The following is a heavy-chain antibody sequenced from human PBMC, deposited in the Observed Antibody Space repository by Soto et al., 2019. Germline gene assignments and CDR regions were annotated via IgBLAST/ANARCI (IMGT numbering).Heavy chain of an antibody. CDR2: ISWNSGSI. D-gene: IGHD2-2*01. CDR3: SKGFSSYQLPPLDP. CDR1: GFTFSSYA. Sequence: SLRLSCAASGFTFSSYAMHWVRQAPGKGLEWVSGISWNSGSIGYADSVKGRFTISRDNAKNSLYLQMNSLRAEDTALYYCSKGFSSYQLPPLDPWGQGTLVTVSS. V-gene: IGHV3-9*01. J-gene: IGHJ5*02.